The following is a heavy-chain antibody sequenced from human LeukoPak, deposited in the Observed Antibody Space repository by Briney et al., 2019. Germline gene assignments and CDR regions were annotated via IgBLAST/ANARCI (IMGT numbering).Heavy chain of an antibody. Sequence: GGSLRLSCAASGFPVSSNYMSWVRQAPGKGLEWVSFIYNGRSTYYADSVKGRFTISRDNSKNTLYLQMNSLRAEDTAVYYCASGTGNWNYLGAFDIWGQATMVTVSS. D-gene: IGHD1-7*01. CDR3: ASGTGNWNYLGAFDI. V-gene: IGHV3-53*01. J-gene: IGHJ3*02. CDR2: IYNGRST. CDR1: GFPVSSNY.